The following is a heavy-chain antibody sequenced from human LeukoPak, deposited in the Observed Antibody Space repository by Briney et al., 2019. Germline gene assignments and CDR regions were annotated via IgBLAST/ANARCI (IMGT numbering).Heavy chain of an antibody. V-gene: IGHV3-11*04. D-gene: IGHD2-21*02. J-gene: IGHJ3*02. CDR2: ITNSGSDI. CDR3: ARGGRAAYCGGDCLLDAFDI. Sequence: GGSLRLSCVVSGFTFSDFHMSWLRQAPGKGLEWISYITNSGSDIEYADSVKGRFTISWDNAKKSLYLEMNSLRAEDTAVYYCARGGRAAYCGGDCLLDAFDIWGQGTMVTVSS. CDR1: GFTFSDFH.